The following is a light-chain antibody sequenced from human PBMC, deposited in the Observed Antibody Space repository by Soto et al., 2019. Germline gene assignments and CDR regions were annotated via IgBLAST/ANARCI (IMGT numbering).Light chain of an antibody. CDR1: QGVSAN. V-gene: IGKV3-11*01. CDR2: DAS. Sequence: EVVMTQSPGTLSVSPWERASLSCRASQGVSANLAWYQQTPGQAPRLLIYDASSRATGIPDRFSGGGSGTDFTLTVSRLEPEDFAVYYCQQRSNWPTFGQGTKVDIK. J-gene: IGKJ1*01. CDR3: QQRSNWPT.